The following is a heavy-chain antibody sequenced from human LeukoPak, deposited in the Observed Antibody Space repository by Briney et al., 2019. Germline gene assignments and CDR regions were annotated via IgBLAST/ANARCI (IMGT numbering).Heavy chain of an antibody. CDR1: GFTFDDYA. D-gene: IGHD2-21*02. V-gene: IGHV3-43*02. Sequence: GGSLRLSCAASGFTFDDYAMHWVRQAPGKGLEWVSLISGDGGSTYYADSVKGRFTISRDNSKNSLYLQMNSLRTEDTALYCCATGAAYCGGDCYSPPSFDPWGQGTLVTVSS. CDR3: ATGAAYCGGDCYSPPSFDP. CDR2: ISGDGGST. J-gene: IGHJ5*02.